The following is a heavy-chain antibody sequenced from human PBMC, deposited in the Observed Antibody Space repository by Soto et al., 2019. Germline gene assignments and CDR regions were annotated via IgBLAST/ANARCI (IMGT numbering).Heavy chain of an antibody. D-gene: IGHD3-9*01. CDR1: GGSISSGGSY. Sequence: QVQLQESGPGLVKPSQTLSLTCTVSGGSISSGGSYWSWIRQHPGKVLEWIGYIYYSGSTYYNPSLKRRVPRSVDTSKSQFSLKLSSVSAADTAVYYCARPTYDILTGYSPAWYFDLWGRGTLVTVSS. V-gene: IGHV4-31*03. CDR2: IYYSGST. J-gene: IGHJ2*01. CDR3: ARPTYDILTGYSPAWYFDL.